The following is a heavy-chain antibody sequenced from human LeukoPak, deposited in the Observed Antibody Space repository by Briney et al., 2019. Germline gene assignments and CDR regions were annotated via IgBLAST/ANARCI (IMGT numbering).Heavy chain of an antibody. CDR1: GYTFTSYG. J-gene: IGHJ4*02. CDR2: ISAYNGNT. D-gene: IGHD4-11*01. V-gene: IGHV1-18*04. Sequence: ASVKVSCKASGYTFTSYGISWVRQAPGQGLEWTGWISAYNGNTNYAQKLQGRVTMTTDTSTSTAYMELRSLRSDDTAVYYCARDFAPRPSGLHGYWGQGTLVTVSS. CDR3: ARDFAPRPSGLHGY.